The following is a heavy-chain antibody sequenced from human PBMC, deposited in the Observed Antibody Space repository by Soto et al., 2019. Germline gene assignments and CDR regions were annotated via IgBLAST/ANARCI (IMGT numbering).Heavy chain of an antibody. CDR3: ARDLGRIAVAGSSAFDI. V-gene: IGHV4-59*01. Sequence: QVQLQESGPGLVKPSETLSLTCTVSGGSISSYYWSWIRQPPGKGLEWIGYIYYSGSTNYNPSLKSRVTISVDTSKNQFYLKLSSVTAADTAVYYCARDLGRIAVAGSSAFDIWGQGTMVTVSS. CDR1: GGSISSYY. J-gene: IGHJ3*02. CDR2: IYYSGST. D-gene: IGHD6-19*01.